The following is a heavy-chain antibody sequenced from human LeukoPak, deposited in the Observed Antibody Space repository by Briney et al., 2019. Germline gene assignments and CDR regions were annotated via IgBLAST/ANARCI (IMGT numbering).Heavy chain of an antibody. CDR3: ARDGFGELLHFDY. CDR2: IYHSGST. Sequence: PSETLSLTCTVSGYSISSGYYWGWIRQPPGKGLEWIGSIYHSGSTYYNPSLKSRVTISVDTSKNQFSLKLSSVTAADTAVYYCARDGFGELLHFDYWGQGTLVTVSS. CDR1: GYSISSGYY. D-gene: IGHD3-10*01. J-gene: IGHJ4*02. V-gene: IGHV4-38-2*02.